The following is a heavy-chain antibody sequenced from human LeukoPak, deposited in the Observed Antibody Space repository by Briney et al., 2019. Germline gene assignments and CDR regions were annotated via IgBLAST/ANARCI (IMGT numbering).Heavy chain of an antibody. D-gene: IGHD3-22*01. J-gene: IGHJ4*02. CDR2: INSDGSST. Sequence: QPGGSLRLSCAASGFTFSNYWMHWVRQAPGKGLVWVSRINSDGSSTNYADSVKGRFTISRDNAKNTLYLQMNSLRAEDTAVYYCAKRYYYDSSGYWAFDYWGQGTLVTVSS. CDR1: GFTFSNYW. CDR3: AKRYYYDSSGYWAFDY. V-gene: IGHV3-74*01.